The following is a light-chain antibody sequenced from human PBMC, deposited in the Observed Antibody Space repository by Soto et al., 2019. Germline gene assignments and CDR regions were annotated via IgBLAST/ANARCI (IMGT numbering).Light chain of an antibody. CDR2: LNSDGSH. CDR1: SGHSSYA. J-gene: IGLJ2*01. CDR3: QTRGTGILGV. Sequence: QSVLTQSPSASASLGASVKLTCTLSSGHSSYAIAWHQQQPEKGPRYLMKLNSDGSHSKGDGIPDRFSGSSSGAERYLTISGLQSVDGADYYCQTRGTGILGVFGGGTKLTVL. V-gene: IGLV4-69*01.